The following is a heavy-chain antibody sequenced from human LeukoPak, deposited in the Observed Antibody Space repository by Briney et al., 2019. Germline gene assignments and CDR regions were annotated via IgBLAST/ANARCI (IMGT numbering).Heavy chain of an antibody. CDR3: ARDGGSGWYHFDY. CDR2: INPSGGST. V-gene: IGHV1-46*01. CDR1: GYTFTSYY. Sequence: ASVKVSGKASGYTFTSYYMHWVRQAPGQGLEWMGIINPSGGSTSYAQKFQGRVTMTRDTSTSTVYMELSGLRSEDTAVYYCARDGGSGWYHFDYWGQGTLVTVSS. J-gene: IGHJ4*02. D-gene: IGHD6-19*01.